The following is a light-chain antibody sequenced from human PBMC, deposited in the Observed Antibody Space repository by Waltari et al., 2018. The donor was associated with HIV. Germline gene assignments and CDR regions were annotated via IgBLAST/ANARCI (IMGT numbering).Light chain of an antibody. CDR1: FSNIGLIS. Sequence: QSVLTQPPSASGPPGQRVFISCSGSFSNIGLISVNWYQHAPGMAPKLLIYTNNRRPSEVPGRFSGSKSGTSATLDISGLRPEDEATYYCAVWDDSLRGGVFGGGTKLSVL. V-gene: IGLV1-47*01. CDR3: AVWDDSLRGGV. CDR2: TNN. J-gene: IGLJ2*01.